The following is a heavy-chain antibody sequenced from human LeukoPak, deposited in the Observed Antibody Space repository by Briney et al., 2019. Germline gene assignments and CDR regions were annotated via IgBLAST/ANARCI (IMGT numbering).Heavy chain of an antibody. CDR3: AKAGLVRGGALDS. J-gene: IGHJ4*02. CDR2: ITGSGDGT. V-gene: IGHV3-23*01. Sequence: GGSLRLSCAASGFTFSSYGMSWVRQAPGKGLEWVSSITGSGDGTSAADSVKGRFSISRDNSKNTLYLQMNSLRVEDTAVYYCAKAGLVRGGALDSWGQGTLVTVSS. D-gene: IGHD4/OR15-4a*01. CDR1: GFTFSSYG.